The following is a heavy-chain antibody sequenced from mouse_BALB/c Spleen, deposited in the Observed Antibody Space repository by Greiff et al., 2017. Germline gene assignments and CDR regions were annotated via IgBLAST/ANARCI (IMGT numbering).Heavy chain of an antibody. D-gene: IGHD1-1*01. CDR2: ISDGGSYT. Sequence: EVKVVESGGGLVKPGGSLKLSCAASGFTFSDYYMYWVRQTPEKRLEWVATISDGGSYTYYPDSVKGRFTISRDNAKNNLYLQMSSLKSEDTAMYYCARAPTVVARYAMDYWGQGTSVTVSS. J-gene: IGHJ4*01. CDR1: GFTFSDYY. CDR3: ARAPTVVARYAMDY. V-gene: IGHV5-4*02.